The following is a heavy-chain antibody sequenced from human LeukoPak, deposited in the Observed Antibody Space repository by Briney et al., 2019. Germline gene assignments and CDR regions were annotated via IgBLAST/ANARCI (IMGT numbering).Heavy chain of an antibody. CDR1: GYTFTSYG. CDR2: IIPIFGTA. CDR3: ARDPFFQVEYDSMIIDWFDP. D-gene: IGHD3-22*01. J-gene: IGHJ5*02. Sequence: ASVKVSCKASGYTFTSYGISWVRQAPGQGLEWMGGIIPIFGTANYAQKFQGRVTITADESTSTAYMELSSLRAEDTAVYYCARDPFFQVEYDSMIIDWFDPWGQGTLVTVSS. V-gene: IGHV1-69*13.